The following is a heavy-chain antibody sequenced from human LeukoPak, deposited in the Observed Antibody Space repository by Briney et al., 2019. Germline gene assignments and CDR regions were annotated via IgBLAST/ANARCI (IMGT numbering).Heavy chain of an antibody. CDR1: GGSITTTNF. J-gene: IGHJ5*02. D-gene: IGHD3-10*02. V-gene: IGHV4-4*02. CDR2: NSLRGRT. Sequence: SGTLSLTCGVSGGSITTTNFWSWVRQPPAGGLVWIGANSLRGRTQYNPSLKSRVNISIDESKNHLYLSLASVTAADTAVYYCARHPLKPYVSDWFDPWGQGTLVTVSS. CDR3: ARHPLKPYVSDWFDP.